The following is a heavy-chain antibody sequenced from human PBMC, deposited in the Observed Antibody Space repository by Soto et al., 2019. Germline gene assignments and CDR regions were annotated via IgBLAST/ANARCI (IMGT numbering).Heavy chain of an antibody. CDR1: GGTFSSYT. J-gene: IGHJ4*02. Sequence: SVKVSCKASGGTFSSYTISWVLQAPGQGLEWMGRIIPILGIANYAQKFQGRVTMTTDTSTSTAYMELRSLRSDDTAVYYCARGDGKGGFDYWGQGTLVTVSS. V-gene: IGHV1-69*02. CDR2: IIPILGIA. CDR3: ARGDGKGGFDY. D-gene: IGHD2-21*02.